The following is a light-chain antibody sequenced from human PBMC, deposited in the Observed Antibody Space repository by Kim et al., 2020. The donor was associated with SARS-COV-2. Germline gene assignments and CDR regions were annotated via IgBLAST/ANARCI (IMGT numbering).Light chain of an antibody. J-gene: IGKJ5*01. CDR1: QSVTGE. CDR2: DAS. Sequence: LSPGERATLSCRARQSVTGELAWYQQKPGQPPRLLIYDASDRATGIPARFSGSGSGTDFTLTISSLEPGDTAVYYCQQRSRWPITFGQGTRLEIK. CDR3: QQRSRWPIT. V-gene: IGKV3-11*01.